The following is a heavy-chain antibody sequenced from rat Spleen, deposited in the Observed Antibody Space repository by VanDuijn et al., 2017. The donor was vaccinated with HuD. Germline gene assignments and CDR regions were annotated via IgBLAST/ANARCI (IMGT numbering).Heavy chain of an antibody. CDR1: GFTFSNFY. CDR3: ARQWPTRVLLYWYFDF. CDR2: INTGGVNT. D-gene: IGHD1-3*01. Sequence: EVQLVESGGGLVQPGRSMNLSCAPSGFTFSNFYMAWVRQAPTKGLEWVASINTGGVNTYYRDSVKGRFTISRDNVKSTLYLQMDSLRSEDTATYYCARQWPTRVLLYWYFDFWGPGTMVTVSS. J-gene: IGHJ1*01. V-gene: IGHV5-25*01.